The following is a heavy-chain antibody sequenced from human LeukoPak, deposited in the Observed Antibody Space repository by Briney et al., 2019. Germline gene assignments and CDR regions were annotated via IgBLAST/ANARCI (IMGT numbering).Heavy chain of an antibody. CDR2: IYYSGST. Sequence: KASETLSLTCTVSGGSISSYYWSWIRQPPGKGLEWIGYIYYSGSTNYNPSLKSRVTISVDTSKNQFSLKLSSVTAADTAVYYCARYARYYYDSSGYPSDYYGMDVWGQGTTVTVSS. J-gene: IGHJ6*02. CDR1: GGSISSYY. D-gene: IGHD3-22*01. CDR3: ARYARYYYDSSGYPSDYYGMDV. V-gene: IGHV4-59*08.